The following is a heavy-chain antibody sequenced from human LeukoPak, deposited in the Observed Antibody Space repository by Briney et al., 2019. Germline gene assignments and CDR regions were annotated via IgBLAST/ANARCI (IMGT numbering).Heavy chain of an antibody. CDR3: ARAVTLDY. J-gene: IGHJ4*02. D-gene: IGHD5-18*01. Sequence: SETLSLTCTVSGGSMSGYYWSWIRQPPGKGLEWIGYIYYSGSSNYNPSLKSRVTISVDTSKNQFSLKLSSVTAADTAVYYCARAVTLDYWGQGTLVTASS. V-gene: IGHV4-59*01. CDR2: IYYSGSS. CDR1: GGSMSGYY.